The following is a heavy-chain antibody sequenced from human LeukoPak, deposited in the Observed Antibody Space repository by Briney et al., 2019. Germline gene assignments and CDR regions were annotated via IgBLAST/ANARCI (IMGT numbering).Heavy chain of an antibody. D-gene: IGHD4-11*01. CDR2: IKQEGREK. Sequence: SLSLSCAPSGFTSCSYWMSWVGQAPGKGLDWVANIKQEGREKHSVDSLKGRFTISRDNAKNTLYLQVTGLRAEDTAVYYCARGVGDYGNYLEHWFDPWGQGTLVTVSS. V-gene: IGHV3-7*01. J-gene: IGHJ5*02. CDR3: ARGVGDYGNYLEHWFDP. CDR1: GFTSCSYW.